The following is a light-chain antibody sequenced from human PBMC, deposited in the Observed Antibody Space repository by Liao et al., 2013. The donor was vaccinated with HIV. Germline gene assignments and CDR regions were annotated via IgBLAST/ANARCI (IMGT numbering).Light chain of an antibody. Sequence: YKLTQPPSVSVSPGQTASIPCSGDKLGDKYVSWYQQRLAVPCLVVYQDDKRPSGIPERFSGSNSGNTATLTISGAQVMDEADYYCQTRDGNTYVFATGTTVTVL. V-gene: IGLV3-1*01. CDR1: KLGDKY. CDR2: QDD. CDR3: QTRDGNTYV. J-gene: IGLJ1*01.